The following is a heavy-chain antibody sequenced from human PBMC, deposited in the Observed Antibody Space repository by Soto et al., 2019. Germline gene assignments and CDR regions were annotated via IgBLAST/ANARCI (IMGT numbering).Heavy chain of an antibody. D-gene: IGHD1-1*01. CDR1: GGSINSYY. V-gene: IGHV4-59*08. J-gene: IGHJ4*02. CDR2: ISYTGST. CDR3: ARHYPIGNNWNYFDY. Sequence: SETLSLTCSVCGGSINSYYWGWIRQPQGKGLEWIGYISYTGSTDYSPSLKSRVTISVDTSKNQFSLKVRSVTAADTAIYFCARHYPIGNNWNYFDYWGRGTLVTVSS.